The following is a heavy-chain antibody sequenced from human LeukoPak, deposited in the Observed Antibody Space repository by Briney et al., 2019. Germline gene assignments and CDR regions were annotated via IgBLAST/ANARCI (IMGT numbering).Heavy chain of an antibody. CDR2: IYTSGST. Sequence: PSQTLSLTCTVSGGSISSGSYYWSWIRQPAGKELEWIGRIYTSGSTNYNPSLKSRVTISVDTSKNQFSLKLSSVSAADTAVYYCARGGGRCDYWGQGTLVTVSS. CDR3: ARGGGRCDY. V-gene: IGHV4-61*02. J-gene: IGHJ4*02. D-gene: IGHD3-10*01. CDR1: GGSISSGSYY.